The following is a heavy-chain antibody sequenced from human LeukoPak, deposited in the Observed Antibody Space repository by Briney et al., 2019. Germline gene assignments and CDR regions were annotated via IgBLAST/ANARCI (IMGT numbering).Heavy chain of an antibody. V-gene: IGHV1-18*01. Sequence: ASVKVSCKASGYTFTSNGISWVRQAPGQGLEWMGWISAYNGHTNYAQKLQGRVTMTTDTSTSTAYMELRSLRSDDTAVYYCAREPADYYGSGNSLYYYYGMDVWGQGTTVTVSS. J-gene: IGHJ6*02. CDR3: AREPADYYGSGNSLYYYYGMDV. D-gene: IGHD3-10*01. CDR2: ISAYNGHT. CDR1: GYTFTSNG.